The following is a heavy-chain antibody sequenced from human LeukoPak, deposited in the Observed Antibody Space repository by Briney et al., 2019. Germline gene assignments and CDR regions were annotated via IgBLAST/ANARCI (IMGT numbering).Heavy chain of an antibody. CDR2: INWNSGTI. D-gene: IGHD3-10*01. Sequence: PGRSLRLSCAASGFIFENYAMRWVRQAPGKGLEWGSGINWNSGTIAYGDSMRGRFIISRDNTKNSLYLRMNSLRPEDTALYYCAKVRSPVDFYGSGSCLDYWGQGTLVTVSS. CDR3: AKVRSPVDFYGSGSCLDY. V-gene: IGHV3-9*01. J-gene: IGHJ4*02. CDR1: GFIFENYA.